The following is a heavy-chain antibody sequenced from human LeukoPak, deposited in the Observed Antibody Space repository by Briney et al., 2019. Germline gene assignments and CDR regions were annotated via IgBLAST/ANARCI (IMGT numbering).Heavy chain of an antibody. CDR3: ARFPGYCGGDCYSFDY. CDR2: INPSGGST. D-gene: IGHD2-21*02. V-gene: IGHV1-46*01. J-gene: IGHJ4*02. CDR1: GYTFTSYY. Sequence: GASVKVSCKASGYTFTSYYMHWVRQAPGQGLEWMGIINPSGGSTSYAQKFQGRVTMTTDTSTSTAYMELRSLRSDDTAVYYCARFPGYCGGDCYSFDYWGQGTLVTVSS.